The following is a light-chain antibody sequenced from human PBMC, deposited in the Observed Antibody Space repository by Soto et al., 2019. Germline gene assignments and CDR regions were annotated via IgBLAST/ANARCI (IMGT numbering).Light chain of an antibody. CDR3: QQRHNWPIT. CDR2: DTS. V-gene: IGKV3-11*01. Sequence: EVVMTQSPATLSVSPGEGVTLSCRASQGIGDTLAWYQHKPGQPPRLLIYDTSNRATGIPARFSGSGSGTDFALTISVLEPADLGVYYCQQRHNWPITFGQGTRLEIK. CDR1: QGIGDT. J-gene: IGKJ5*01.